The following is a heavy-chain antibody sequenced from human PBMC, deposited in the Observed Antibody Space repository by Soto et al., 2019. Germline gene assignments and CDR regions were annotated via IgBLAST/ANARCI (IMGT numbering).Heavy chain of an antibody. V-gene: IGHV3-72*01. Sequence: EVQLVESGGGLVQPGGSLRLSWAASGFTFSYHYMDWVRQAPGKGLEWVGCTRNKANRYTTEYAASVKGRFTISRDDSKNSLYLQMNSLKTADTAVDYCSSAKRGYCISTICSGDLIYYGMDVWGHGTTVTVSS. CDR2: TRNKANRYTT. CDR3: SSAKRGYCISTICSGDLIYYGMDV. J-gene: IGHJ6*02. CDR1: GFTFSYHY. D-gene: IGHD2-2*01.